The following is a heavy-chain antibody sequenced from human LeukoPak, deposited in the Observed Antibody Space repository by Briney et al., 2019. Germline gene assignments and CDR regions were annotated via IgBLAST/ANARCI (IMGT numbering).Heavy chain of an antibody. D-gene: IGHD3-22*01. Sequence: PGGSLRLSCAASGSTFDDYAMHWVRQAPGKGLEWVSGISWNSGSIGYADSVKGRFTISRDNAKNSLYLQMNSLRAEDMALYYCAKGRYYYDSSGYDYWGQGTLVTVSS. V-gene: IGHV3-9*03. CDR2: ISWNSGSI. J-gene: IGHJ4*02. CDR1: GSTFDDYA. CDR3: AKGRYYYDSSGYDY.